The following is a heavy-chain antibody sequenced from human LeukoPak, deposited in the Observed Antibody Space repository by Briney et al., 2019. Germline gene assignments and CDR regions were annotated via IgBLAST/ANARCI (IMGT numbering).Heavy chain of an antibody. V-gene: IGHV4-34*01. J-gene: IGHJ6*02. D-gene: IGHD3-3*01. Sequence: SETLSLTCAVYGGSFSGYYWSWIRQPPGKGLEWIGEINHSGSTNYNPSLKSRVTISVDTSKNQFSLKLSSVTAADTAVYYCARTAGVAKYGMDVWGQGTTVTVSS. CDR3: ARTAGVAKYGMDV. CDR2: INHSGST. CDR1: GGSFSGYY.